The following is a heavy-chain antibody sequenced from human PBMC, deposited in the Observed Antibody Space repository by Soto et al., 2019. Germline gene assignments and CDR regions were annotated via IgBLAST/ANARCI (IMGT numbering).Heavy chain of an antibody. Sequence: GGSLRLSCAVYGFTFSDYFISWIRQAPGRGLEWISDINNNKSSTIYADSMKGRFTISNDTTKNSVYLQMNSLRVENTAKYYCARGETIFGVSDYWGRGTLVTVSS. CDR1: GFTFSDYF. CDR2: INNNKSST. D-gene: IGHD3-3*01. J-gene: IGHJ4*02. CDR3: ARGETIFGVSDY. V-gene: IGHV3-11*06.